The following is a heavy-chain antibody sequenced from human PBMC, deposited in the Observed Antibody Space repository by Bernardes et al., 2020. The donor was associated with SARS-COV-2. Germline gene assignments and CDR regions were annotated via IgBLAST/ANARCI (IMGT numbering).Heavy chain of an antibody. D-gene: IGHD1-7*01. V-gene: IGHV3-48*03. CDR3: AAFTGTTGF. CDR2: ISNGGITM. CDR1: GFTFSDYE. Sequence: ALRLSCAASGFTFSDYEMNWVRQAPGKGLEWIAYISNGGITMSYADSVRGRFTISRDNAKNSLFLQMNSLRAEDAALYYCAAFTGTTGFWGQGTLVTVSS. J-gene: IGHJ4*02.